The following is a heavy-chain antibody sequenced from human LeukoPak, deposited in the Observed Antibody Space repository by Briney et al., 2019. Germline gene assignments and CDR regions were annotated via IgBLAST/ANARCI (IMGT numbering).Heavy chain of an antibody. Sequence: PGGSLRLSCAASGFTFSSYAMSWVRQAPGKGLEWVSAISGSGGSTYYADSVKGRFTISRDNFKNTLYLQMNSLRAEDTAVYYCAKGGVMVRGVIIDYYGMDVWGKGTTVTVSS. CDR2: ISGSGGST. V-gene: IGHV3-23*01. CDR1: GFTFSSYA. CDR3: AKGGVMVRGVIIDYYGMDV. J-gene: IGHJ6*04. D-gene: IGHD3-10*01.